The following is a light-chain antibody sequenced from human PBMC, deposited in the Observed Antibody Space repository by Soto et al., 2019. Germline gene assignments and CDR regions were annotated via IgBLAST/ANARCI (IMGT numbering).Light chain of an antibody. Sequence: QSALTQPPSASGSPGQSVTIPCTGTSSDVGGYKYVSWYQQHPGKAPKLMIYEVSKRPSGVPDRFSGSKSGNTASLTVSGLQAEDEADYYCSSYAGSNILFGGGTKLTVL. CDR3: SSYAGSNIL. CDR1: SSDVGGYKY. J-gene: IGLJ2*01. V-gene: IGLV2-8*01. CDR2: EVS.